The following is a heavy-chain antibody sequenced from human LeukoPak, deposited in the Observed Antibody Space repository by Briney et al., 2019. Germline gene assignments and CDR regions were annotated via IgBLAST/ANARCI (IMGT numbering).Heavy chain of an antibody. D-gene: IGHD2-15*01. CDR1: GGSIRRSNW. J-gene: IGHJ5*02. CDR3: ARRGLYNCGSDSCYSVDT. Sequence: SETLTLTCGVSGGSIRRSNWWTWVRQPPGRGLQWIGEFWHSGSTNYNPSLRNGVTIAVDKSENHFSVKLTSLTSPDTAVYYCARRGLYNCGSDSCYSVDTWGQGTLVTVSS. V-gene: IGHV4/OR15-8*01. CDR2: FWHSGST.